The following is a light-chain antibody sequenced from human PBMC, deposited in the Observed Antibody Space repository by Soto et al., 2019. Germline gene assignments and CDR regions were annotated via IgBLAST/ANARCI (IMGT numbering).Light chain of an antibody. V-gene: IGKV1-9*01. CDR1: QGIRNY. J-gene: IGKJ4*01. Sequence: IQLTQSPSSLSASVGDRVTITCRASQGIRNYLAWYQQKPGKAPNLLIYLTSTLQGGVPSRFSGSGSWTDFRHTISSMQPEDGATYYSQYLNIVPLTFGGETKVEIK. CDR2: LTS. CDR3: QYLNIVPLT.